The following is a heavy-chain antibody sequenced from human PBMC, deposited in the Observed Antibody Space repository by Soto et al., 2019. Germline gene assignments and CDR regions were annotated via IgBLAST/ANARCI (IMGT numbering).Heavy chain of an antibody. V-gene: IGHV4-31*03. CDR2: IYYSGST. Sequence: SETLSLTCTVSGGSVSSGGYYWSWIRQHPGKGLEWIGYIYYSGSTYYNPSLKSRVTISVDTSKNQFSLKLSSVTAADTAVYYCARDDSYYDILTGHRYYYYGMDVWGQGTTVTVSS. CDR1: GGSVSSGGYY. CDR3: ARDDSYYDILTGHRYYYYGMDV. D-gene: IGHD3-9*01. J-gene: IGHJ6*02.